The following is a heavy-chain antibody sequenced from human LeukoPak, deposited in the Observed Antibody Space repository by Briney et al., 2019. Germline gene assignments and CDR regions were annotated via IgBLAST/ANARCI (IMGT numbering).Heavy chain of an antibody. D-gene: IGHD1-26*01. CDR2: IYYSGST. CDR3: ARRQSGSYYRYFDY. CDR1: GGSISSSSYY. Sequence: PSETLSLTCTVSGGSISSSSYYWGWIRQPPGKGLEWIGSIYYSGSTYYNPSLKSRVTISVDTSKNQFSLKLSSVTAADTAVYYCARRQSGSYYRYFDYWGQGTLVTVSS. J-gene: IGHJ4*02. V-gene: IGHV4-39*01.